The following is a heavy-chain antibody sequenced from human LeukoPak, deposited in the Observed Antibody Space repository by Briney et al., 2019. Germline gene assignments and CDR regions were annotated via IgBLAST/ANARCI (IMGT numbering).Heavy chain of an antibody. D-gene: IGHD3-10*01. CDR3: AREVTMVRGVIHSDAFDI. Sequence: ASVKVSCKASARTFSSYAISWVRQAPGQGLEWMGGIIPIFGTANYAQKFQGRVTITTDESTSTAYMELSSLRSEDTAVYYCAREVTMVRGVIHSDAFDIWGQGTMATVSS. J-gene: IGHJ3*02. V-gene: IGHV1-69*05. CDR1: ARTFSSYA. CDR2: IIPIFGTA.